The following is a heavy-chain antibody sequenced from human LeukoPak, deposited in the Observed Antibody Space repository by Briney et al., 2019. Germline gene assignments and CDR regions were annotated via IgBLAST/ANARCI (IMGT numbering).Heavy chain of an antibody. CDR1: GFTFSSYA. Sequence: GGSLRLSCAASGFTFSSYAMSWVRQAPGKGLEWVSGISGSGTSTYYADSAKGRFTISRDNSKNTLYLQMDSLRVDDTAIYYCAKDHGDYSFDYWGQGTLVTVSS. CDR3: AKDHGDYSFDY. J-gene: IGHJ4*02. V-gene: IGHV3-23*01. D-gene: IGHD4-17*01. CDR2: ISGSGTST.